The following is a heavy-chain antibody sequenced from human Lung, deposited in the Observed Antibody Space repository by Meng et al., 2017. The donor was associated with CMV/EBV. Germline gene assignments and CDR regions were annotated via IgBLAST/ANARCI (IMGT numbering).Heavy chain of an antibody. J-gene: IGHJ4*02. D-gene: IGHD6-19*01. CDR2: SYHSGST. Sequence: GSGHVLVYRWGTLSLPVAFSGGSISSSNWWSWVRQPPGKGLDWIVESYHSGSTNYNPSLKSRVTISVDKSKNQFSLNLSSVTAADTAVYYCARVGQWLPIDYWGQGTLVTVSS. CDR1: GGSISSSNW. V-gene: IGHV4-4*02. CDR3: ARVGQWLPIDY.